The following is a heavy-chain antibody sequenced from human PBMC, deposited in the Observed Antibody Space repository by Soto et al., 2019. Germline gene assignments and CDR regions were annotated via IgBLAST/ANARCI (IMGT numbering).Heavy chain of an antibody. CDR2: IWYDGSNK. D-gene: IGHD2-15*01. CDR3: ARDAWGSDCSGGSCYSASDY. V-gene: IGHV3-33*01. J-gene: IGHJ4*02. Sequence: GGSLRLSCAASGFTFSSYGMHWVRQAPGKGLEWVAVIWYDGSNKYYADSVKGRFTISRDNSKNTLYLQMNSLRAEDTAVYYCARDAWGSDCSGGSCYSASDYWGQGTLVTVSS. CDR1: GFTFSSYG.